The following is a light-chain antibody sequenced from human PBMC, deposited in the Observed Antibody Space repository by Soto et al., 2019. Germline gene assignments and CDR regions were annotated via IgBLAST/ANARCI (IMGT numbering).Light chain of an antibody. Sequence: QSVLTQPASVSGSPGQSISISCTGISSGVGGYDYVSWYQQRPGKAPKLMIYDVSNRPSGVSNRFSGSKSGNTASLTISGLQAEDEADYYCSSYTSTSTPCVFGPGTQVTVL. CDR3: SSYTSTSTPCV. CDR1: SSGVGGYDY. CDR2: DVS. V-gene: IGLV2-14*01. J-gene: IGLJ1*01.